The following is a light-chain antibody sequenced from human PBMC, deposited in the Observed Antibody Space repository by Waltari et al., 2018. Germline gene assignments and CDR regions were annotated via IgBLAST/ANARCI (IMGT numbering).Light chain of an antibody. Sequence: DIQMTQSPSSLSASVGDRVTITCRASQSISTYLNWYQQRPGKAPNLLIYAASNLQSGVPSRFTGSGSGTGFTLTISSLQPEDFATYYCQQTYTTPRTFAKGPRWNSN. J-gene: IGKJ1*01. V-gene: IGKV1-39*01. CDR1: QSISTY. CDR3: QQTYTTPRT. CDR2: AAS.